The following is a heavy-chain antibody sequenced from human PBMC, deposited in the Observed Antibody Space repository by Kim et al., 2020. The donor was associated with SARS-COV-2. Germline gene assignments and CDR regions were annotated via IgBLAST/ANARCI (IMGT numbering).Heavy chain of an antibody. CDR3: ARGPRAIFGVVMKHPVDY. Sequence: GGSLRLSCAASGFTFSSYWMSWVRQAPGKGLEWVANIKQDGSEKYYVDSVKGRFTISRDNAKNSLYLQMNSLRAEDTAVYYCARGPRAIFGVVMKHPVDYWGQGTLVTVSS. CDR1: GFTFSSYW. D-gene: IGHD3-3*01. V-gene: IGHV3-7*03. J-gene: IGHJ4*02. CDR2: IKQDGSEK.